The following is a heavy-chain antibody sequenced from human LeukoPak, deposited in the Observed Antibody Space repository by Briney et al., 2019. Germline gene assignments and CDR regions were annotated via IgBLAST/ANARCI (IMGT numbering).Heavy chain of an antibody. CDR1: GFTFRNYG. CDR2: ISGDAADI. CDR3: ARDGMGWYYYDSSGYYDH. J-gene: IGHJ5*02. V-gene: IGHV3-23*01. D-gene: IGHD3-22*01. Sequence: GGSLRLSCAASGFTFRNYGMSWVRQAPGKGLEWVSAISGDAADIFYADSAKGRFTISRDNSKNTLYLQLNSLRAEDTAVYYCARDGMGWYYYDSSGYYDHWGQGTLVTVSS.